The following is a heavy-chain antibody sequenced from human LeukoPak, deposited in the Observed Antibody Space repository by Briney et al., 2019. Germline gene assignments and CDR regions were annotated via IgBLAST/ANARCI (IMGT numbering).Heavy chain of an antibody. Sequence: GGAVRLSCEASGFTVSSNYMSWVRHAPGKGLEWVSVIYSGGSTYHADSVKGRFTISRDNSKNTLYLQMNSLRAEDTAVYYCARRAAWDGYFDYWGQGTLVTVSS. V-gene: IGHV3-53*01. CDR3: ARRAAWDGYFDY. CDR1: GFTVSSNY. D-gene: IGHD1-26*01. CDR2: IYSGGST. J-gene: IGHJ4*02.